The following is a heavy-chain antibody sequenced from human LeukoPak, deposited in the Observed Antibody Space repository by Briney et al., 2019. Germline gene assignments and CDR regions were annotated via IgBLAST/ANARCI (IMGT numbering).Heavy chain of an antibody. Sequence: ASVKVSCKASGYTFTGYYMHWVRQAPGQGLEWMGLINPNTGGTNYAQRFQGRVTMTRDTSISTAYMELSRLRSDDTAVYYCARGPHDYAYNWFDPWGQGTLVTVSS. D-gene: IGHD4-17*01. V-gene: IGHV1-2*02. CDR2: INPNTGGT. CDR1: GYTFTGYY. J-gene: IGHJ5*02. CDR3: ARGPHDYAYNWFDP.